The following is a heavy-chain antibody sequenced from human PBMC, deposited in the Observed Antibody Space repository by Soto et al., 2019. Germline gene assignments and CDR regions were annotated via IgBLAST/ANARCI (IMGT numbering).Heavy chain of an antibody. CDR3: ARGYDVNSEIHY. CDR2: ILPTSVTP. J-gene: IGHJ4*02. Sequence: AGQVCNKXSCGTFREYAISWVRQAPGQGLEWLGGILPTSVTPNYAQKFQGRVTLTADESTNTAFLELRSLRSADTAVYYCARGYDVNSEIHYWGQGSPFTLS. CDR1: CGTFREYA. D-gene: IGHD3-22*01. V-gene: IGHV1-69*01.